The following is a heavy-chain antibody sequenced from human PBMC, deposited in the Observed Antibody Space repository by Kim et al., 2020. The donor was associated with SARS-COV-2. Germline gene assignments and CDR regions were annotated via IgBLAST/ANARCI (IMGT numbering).Heavy chain of an antibody. Sequence: GGSLRLSCAASGFTVSSNYMSWVCQAPGKGLEWVSVIYSGGSTYYADSVKGRFTISRDNSKNTLYLQMNSLRAEDTGVYFCARAGAPFGYFDYWGQGTLVTVSS. J-gene: IGHJ4*02. CDR3: ARAGAPFGYFDY. V-gene: IGHV3-53*01. CDR1: GFTVSSNY. D-gene: IGHD3-3*01. CDR2: IYSGGST.